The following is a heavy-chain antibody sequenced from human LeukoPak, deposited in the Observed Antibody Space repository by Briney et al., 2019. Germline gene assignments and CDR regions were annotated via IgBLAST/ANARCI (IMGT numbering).Heavy chain of an antibody. CDR3: ARAPSGWSDYWYFDL. J-gene: IGHJ2*01. D-gene: IGHD6-19*01. V-gene: IGHV3-53*01. CDR2: IYSGGVT. CDR1: GFTDSSNY. Sequence: PGGSLRLSCAASGFTDSSNYMSWVRQAPGKGREWVSLIYSGGVTYYADSVKGRFIISRDNSKNTLFLQMNSLRAEDTAVYYCARAPSGWSDYWYFDLWGRGTLVTVSS.